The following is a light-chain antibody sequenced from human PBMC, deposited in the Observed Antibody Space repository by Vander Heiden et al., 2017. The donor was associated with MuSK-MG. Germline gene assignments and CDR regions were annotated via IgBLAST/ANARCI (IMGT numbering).Light chain of an antibody. J-gene: IGLJ2*01. CDR3: CSYTSSSTLEGVV. CDR1: SREVGGYNY. Sequence: QSALTQTAPVSGSPGQAITISCTGTSREVGGYNYVSWYQQEPGKAPKVMIYDVSKRPSGVSTRFSGSKSGNTASLTISGLQAEDEADYYCCSYTSSSTLEGVVFGGGTKLTVL. CDR2: DVS. V-gene: IGLV2-14*01.